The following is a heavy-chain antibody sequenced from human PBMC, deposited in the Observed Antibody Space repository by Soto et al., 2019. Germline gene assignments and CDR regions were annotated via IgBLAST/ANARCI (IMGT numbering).Heavy chain of an antibody. Sequence: SETLSLTCTVSGGSISSGGYYWSWIRQHPGKGLEWIGYIYYSGSTYYNPSLKSRVTISVDTSKNQFSLKLSSVTAADTAVYYCARDIAAAGTRSFLPKYYYYYGMDVWGQGTTVTVS. V-gene: IGHV4-31*03. CDR1: GGSISSGGYY. J-gene: IGHJ6*02. D-gene: IGHD6-13*01. CDR3: ARDIAAAGTRSFLPKYYYYYGMDV. CDR2: IYYSGST.